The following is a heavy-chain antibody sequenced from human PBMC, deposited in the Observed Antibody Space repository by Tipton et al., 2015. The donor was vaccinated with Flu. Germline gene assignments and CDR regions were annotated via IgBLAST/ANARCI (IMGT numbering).Heavy chain of an antibody. CDR1: GSTFSSYW. V-gene: IGHV3-7*01. D-gene: IGHD3-16*01. CDR2: IRQDGSEK. CDR3: ARDIIWGTYWYFDL. J-gene: IGHJ2*01. Sequence: SLRLSCVASGSTFSSYWMSWVRQAPGGGLEWLANIRQDGSEKNYVDFVKGRFTISRDKAKNSLFLQMDSLRAEDTAVYYCARDIIWGTYWYFDLWGRGTLVTVSS.